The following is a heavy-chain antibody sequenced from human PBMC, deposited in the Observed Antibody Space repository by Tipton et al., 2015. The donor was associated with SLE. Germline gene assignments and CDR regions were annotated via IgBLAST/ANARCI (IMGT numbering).Heavy chain of an antibody. D-gene: IGHD3-3*01. Sequence: SLRLSCAASGFTFSSYVMHWVRQAPGKGLEWVAVISYDGSNKYYADSVKGRFTISRDNAKNSLYLQMNSLGAEDTAVYYCARGATIFGVVTYYYYYYMDVWGKGTTVTVSS. V-gene: IGHV3-30*04. CDR3: ARGATIFGVVTYYYYYYMDV. J-gene: IGHJ6*03. CDR2: ISYDGSNK. CDR1: GFTFSSYV.